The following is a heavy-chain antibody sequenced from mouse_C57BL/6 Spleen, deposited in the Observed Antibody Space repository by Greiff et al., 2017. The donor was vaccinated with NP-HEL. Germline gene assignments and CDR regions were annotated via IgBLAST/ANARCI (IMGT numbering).Heavy chain of an antibody. V-gene: IGHV1-4*01. CDR3: ARYHCDSSSYDY. CDR2: INPSSGYT. J-gene: IGHJ2*01. D-gene: IGHD1-1*01. CDR1: GYTFTSYT. Sequence: QVQLQQSGAELARPGASVKMSCKASGYTFTSYTMHWVKQRPGQGLEWIGYINPSSGYTKYNQKFKDKATLTADKSSSTAYMQLSSLTSEASAVYYCARYHCDSSSYDYWGQGTTLTVSS.